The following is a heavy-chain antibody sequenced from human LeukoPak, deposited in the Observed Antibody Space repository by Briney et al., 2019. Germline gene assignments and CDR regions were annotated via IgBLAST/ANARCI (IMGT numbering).Heavy chain of an antibody. CDR2: XXSSSSYI. CDR1: XXXXXSXX. CDR3: TTDEKVGATVYYYGMDV. Sequence: PGGSLRLSXAAXXXXXXSXXXXXVXXXXXXXXXXXXXXXSSSSYIYYADSVKGRFTISRDNAKNSLYLQMNSLRAEDTAVYYCTTDEKVGATVYYYGMDVWGQGTTVTVSS. V-gene: IGHV3-21*01. D-gene: IGHD1-26*01. J-gene: IGHJ6*02.